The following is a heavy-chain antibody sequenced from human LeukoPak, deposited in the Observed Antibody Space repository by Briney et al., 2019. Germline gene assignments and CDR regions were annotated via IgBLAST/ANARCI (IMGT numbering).Heavy chain of an antibody. D-gene: IGHD2-2*01. CDR3: ARKVYHRFDY. CDR1: GFTFSSYA. CDR2: FSGSSGST. J-gene: IGHJ4*02. V-gene: IGHV3-23*01. Sequence: GGSLRLSCAASGFTFSSYAMSWVRQAPGKGLEWVSAFSGSSGSTYYADSVRGRFTISRDNSKNTLYLQMTSLRAEDTAVYYCARKVYHRFDYWGQGTLVTVSS.